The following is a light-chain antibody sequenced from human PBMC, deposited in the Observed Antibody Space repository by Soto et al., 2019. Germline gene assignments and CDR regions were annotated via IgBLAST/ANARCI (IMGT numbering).Light chain of an antibody. CDR3: QQYSERWT. Sequence: EVVMTQSPATLSASPGERVTLSCRASKSVNSNLAWYQQKPGQPHRLLISGVSTRATGIPARFSGSGSGTEFTLTISSLQSDDFAVYFCQQYSERWTFGQGTKVEI. CDR1: KSVNSN. J-gene: IGKJ1*01. V-gene: IGKV3-15*01. CDR2: GVS.